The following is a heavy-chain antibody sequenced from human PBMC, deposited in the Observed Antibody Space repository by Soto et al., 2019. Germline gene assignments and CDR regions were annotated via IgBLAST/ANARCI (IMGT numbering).Heavy chain of an antibody. D-gene: IGHD5-18*01. CDR2: ISTSSSTI. V-gene: IGHV3-48*02. CDR1: EFTFSSYG. Sequence: GVPLRLSCRASEFTFSSYGMNWIGEDPGKGLEWVSYISTSSSTIYYAVSVKGRFTIYRDNAKNSLYLQMTSLRDEDTAVYYCARDREEAWIQLWSAFDYWGQGTLVTVSS. CDR3: ARDREEAWIQLWSAFDY. J-gene: IGHJ4*02.